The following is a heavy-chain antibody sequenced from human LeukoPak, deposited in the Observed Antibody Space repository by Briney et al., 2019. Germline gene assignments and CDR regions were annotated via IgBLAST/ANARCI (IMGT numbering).Heavy chain of an antibody. J-gene: IGHJ6*02. V-gene: IGHV3-23*01. CDR1: GFTFSSYA. CDR3: AKLQSDGLRTYYGMDV. Sequence: GGSLRLSCAASGFTFSSYAMTWVRQAPGKGLEWVSASTGSGGTTYSADTVMGRFTISRDNSKNTLYLQMNSLRAEDAAVYYCAKLQSDGLRTYYGMDVWGQGTTVTVSS. CDR2: STGSGGTT. D-gene: IGHD4-17*01.